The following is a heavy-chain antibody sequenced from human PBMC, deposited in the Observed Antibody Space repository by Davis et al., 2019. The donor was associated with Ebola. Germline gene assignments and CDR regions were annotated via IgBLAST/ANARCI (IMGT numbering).Heavy chain of an antibody. D-gene: IGHD5-12*01. J-gene: IGHJ4*02. Sequence: SVKGRFTISRDNAKNSLYLQMNSLRDEDTAVYYCARDSLPPSGFEPYWGQGTLVTVSS. V-gene: IGHV3-48*02. CDR3: ARDSLPPSGFEPY.